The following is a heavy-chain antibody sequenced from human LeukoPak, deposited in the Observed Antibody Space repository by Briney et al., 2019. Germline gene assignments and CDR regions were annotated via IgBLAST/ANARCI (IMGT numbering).Heavy chain of an antibody. CDR1: GYTFTTYS. Sequence: ASVTVSCKASGYTFTTYSLAWVRQAPGQSLEWMGWISVNNGGTNYAQSFQDRATLTRDTSTNTAYLELRSLRSDDTAIIYCATATQPRGYFLHWGQGTLVTVSS. CDR3: ATATQPRGYFLH. D-gene: IGHD2-2*01. V-gene: IGHV1-18*01. J-gene: IGHJ1*01. CDR2: ISVNNGGT.